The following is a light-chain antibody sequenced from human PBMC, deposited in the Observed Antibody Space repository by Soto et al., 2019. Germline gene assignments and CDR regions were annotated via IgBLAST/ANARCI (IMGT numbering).Light chain of an antibody. CDR3: TSYTSISTLV. Sequence: QSALTQPASVSGSPGQSITISCTGTSSDVGSYNYVSWYQQHPGKAPKLMIYEVRNRPSGVSNRFSGSKSGNTASLTISGLQDEDEAIYYCTSYTSISTLVFGGGTQLTVL. V-gene: IGLV2-14*01. J-gene: IGLJ3*02. CDR2: EVR. CDR1: SSDVGSYNY.